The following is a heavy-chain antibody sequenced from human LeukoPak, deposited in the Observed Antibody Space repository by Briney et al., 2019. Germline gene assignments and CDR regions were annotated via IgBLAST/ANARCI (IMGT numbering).Heavy chain of an antibody. CDR1: GFTFSSYA. J-gene: IGHJ1*01. Sequence: PGGSLRLSCAASGFTFSSYAMSWVRQAPGKGLEWVSAISGSGDSTYYADSVKGRFTISRDNSKNTLYLQMNSLRAEDTAVYYCASHSSSWPAEYFQHWGQGTLVTVSS. V-gene: IGHV3-23*01. CDR2: ISGSGDST. CDR3: ASHSSSWPAEYFQH. D-gene: IGHD6-13*01.